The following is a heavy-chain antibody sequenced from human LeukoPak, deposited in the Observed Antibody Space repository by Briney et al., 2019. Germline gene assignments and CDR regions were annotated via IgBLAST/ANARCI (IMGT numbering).Heavy chain of an antibody. CDR3: ARVIHSSGWDGAFDI. CDR1: GFTFSSYD. D-gene: IGHD6-19*01. Sequence: GGSLRLSYAASGFTFSSYDMHWVRQATGKGLEWVSAIGTAGDTYYPGSVKGRFTISRENAKNSLYLQMNSLRAGDTDVYYCARVIHSSGWDGAFDIWGQGTMVTVSS. J-gene: IGHJ3*02. CDR2: IGTAGDT. V-gene: IGHV3-13*01.